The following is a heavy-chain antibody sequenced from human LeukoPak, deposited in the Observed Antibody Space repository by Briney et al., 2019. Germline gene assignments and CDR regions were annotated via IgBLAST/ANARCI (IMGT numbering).Heavy chain of an antibody. Sequence: ASVKVSCKASGYTFTSYGISWVRQAPGQGLEWMGWISAYNGNTNYAQKLQGRVTMTTDTSTSTVYMELSSLRSEDTAVYYCARLDGTPRRGYTPNWGQGTLVTVSS. J-gene: IGHJ4*02. V-gene: IGHV1-18*01. CDR2: ISAYNGNT. CDR1: GYTFTSYG. CDR3: ARLDGTPRRGYTPN. D-gene: IGHD5-18*01.